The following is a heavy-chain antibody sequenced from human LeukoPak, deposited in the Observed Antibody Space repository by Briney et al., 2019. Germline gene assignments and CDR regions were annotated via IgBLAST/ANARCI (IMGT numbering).Heavy chain of an antibody. Sequence: QPGGSLRLSCAASGFTFTSYSMNWVRQAPGKGLEWVSTISGGGGSTYYADSVKGRFTISRDNSKNTLYLQVNSLRAEDTAVYYCAKGGKWDVTPFDYWGQETLVTVSS. CDR1: GFTFTSYS. CDR3: AKGGKWDVTPFDY. D-gene: IGHD1-26*01. CDR2: ISGGGGST. V-gene: IGHV3-23*01. J-gene: IGHJ4*02.